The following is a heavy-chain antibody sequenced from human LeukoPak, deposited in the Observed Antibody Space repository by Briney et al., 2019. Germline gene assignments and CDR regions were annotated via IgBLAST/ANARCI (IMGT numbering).Heavy chain of an antibody. CDR2: ISYDGSNK. V-gene: IGHV3-30*18. Sequence: GGSLRLSCAASGFTFSSYGMHWVRQAPGKGLEWVAVISYDGSNKYYADSVKGRFTIFRDNSKNTLYLQMNSLRAEDTAVYYCAKDDSRGMATIQSYFHYWGQGTLVTVSP. CDR1: GFTFSSYG. D-gene: IGHD5-24*01. J-gene: IGHJ4*02. CDR3: AKDDSRGMATIQSYFHY.